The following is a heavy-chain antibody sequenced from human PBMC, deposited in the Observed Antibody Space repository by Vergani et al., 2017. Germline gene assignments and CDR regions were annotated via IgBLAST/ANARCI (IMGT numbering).Heavy chain of an antibody. Sequence: QVQLVQSGAEVKKPGSSVKVSCKASGGTFSSYAISWVRQAPGQGLEWMGGIIPIFGTANYAQKFQGRVKITADKSTSTAYMELSRLRSEDTAVYYCARDSGSYSKWVGWFDPWGQGTLVTVSS. D-gene: IGHD1-26*01. V-gene: IGHV1-69*06. CDR3: ARDSGSYSKWVGWFDP. J-gene: IGHJ5*02. CDR2: IIPIFGTA. CDR1: GGTFSSYA.